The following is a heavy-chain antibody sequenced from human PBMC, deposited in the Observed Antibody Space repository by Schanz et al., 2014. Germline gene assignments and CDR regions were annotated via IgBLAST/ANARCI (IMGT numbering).Heavy chain of an antibody. J-gene: IGHJ4*02. V-gene: IGHV3-23*01. D-gene: IGHD3-9*01. CDR3: AKRNHDMQSLPLDY. Sequence: VQLLESGGGLVQPGGSLRLSCAASGFTFRVFAMNWVRQAPGKGLEWVSIITGSGATYYADSVKGRFTISRDNSKNTLYLQMNSLSAEDAAVDYCAKRNHDMQSLPLDYWGQGTLVIVSS. CDR2: ITGSGAT. CDR1: GFTFRVFA.